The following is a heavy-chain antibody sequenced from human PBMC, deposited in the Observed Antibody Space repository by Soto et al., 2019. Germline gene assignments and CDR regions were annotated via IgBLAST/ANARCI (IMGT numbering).Heavy chain of an antibody. CDR1: GGSISSGGYY. CDR2: IYYSGST. Sequence: SETLSLTCTVSGGSISSGGYYWSWIRQHPGKGLEWIGYIYYSGSTYYNPSLKSRVTISVDTSKNQFSLKLSSVTAADTAVYYCARDRVFWSGYSQEDIDYYYYGMDVWGQGTTVTV. D-gene: IGHD3-3*01. CDR3: ARDRVFWSGYSQEDIDYYYYGMDV. V-gene: IGHV4-31*03. J-gene: IGHJ6*02.